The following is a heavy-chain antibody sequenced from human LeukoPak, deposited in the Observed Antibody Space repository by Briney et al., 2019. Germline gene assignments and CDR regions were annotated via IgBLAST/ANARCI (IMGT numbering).Heavy chain of an antibody. CDR2: ISWNSGSI. J-gene: IGHJ4*02. V-gene: IGHV3-9*01. CDR3: ARVFGGYYLIDY. CDR1: GFTFDDYA. D-gene: IGHD3-22*01. Sequence: GGSLRLSCAASGFTFDDYAMHWVRQAPGKGLEWVSGISWNSGSIGYADSVKGRFTISRDNAKNSLYLQMNSLRAEDTAVYYCARVFGGYYLIDYWGQGTLVTVSS.